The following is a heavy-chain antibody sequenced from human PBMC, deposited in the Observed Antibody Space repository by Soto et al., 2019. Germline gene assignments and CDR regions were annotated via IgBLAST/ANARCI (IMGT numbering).Heavy chain of an antibody. Sequence: GGSLRLSCAASGFTFSSYAMSWVRQAPGKGLEWVSAIGGSGGSTHYADSVKGRFTISRDNAKNSLYLQMNSLRAEDTAVYYCGYLGPAAFNYWGQGTLVTVSS. D-gene: IGHD3-9*01. CDR2: IGGSGGST. J-gene: IGHJ4*02. CDR1: GFTFSSYA. V-gene: IGHV3-23*01. CDR3: GYLGPAAFNY.